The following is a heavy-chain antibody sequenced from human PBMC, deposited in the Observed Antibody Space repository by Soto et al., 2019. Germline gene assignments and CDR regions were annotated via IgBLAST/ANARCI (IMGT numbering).Heavy chain of an antibody. CDR2: INSDGSIR. CDR3: VGVRRDGYNY. J-gene: IGHJ1*01. D-gene: IGHD5-12*01. V-gene: IGHV3-74*01. CDR1: GFSFNNYW. Sequence: EVQLVESGGGLVQPGGSLRLSCAASGFSFNNYWMFWVRQPPGKGLVWVSHINSDGSIRTYADSVKGRFTISRDNAKNTLNLQMNSLGAEDTALYYWVGVRRDGYNYWGQGTLVPVSS.